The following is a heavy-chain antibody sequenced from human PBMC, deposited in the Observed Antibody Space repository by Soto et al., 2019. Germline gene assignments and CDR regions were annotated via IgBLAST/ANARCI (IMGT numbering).Heavy chain of an antibody. V-gene: IGHV1-69*01. CDR3: ARRGYSYAQETGQLDS. Sequence: QVQLLQSGAEVRKPGSSVKVSCKASGGTFNTHSINWVRQAPGQGLEWMGGIIPLFGTGNYAQKFQGRVTITADESTSTAYMELSSLRSEDTAVYYCARRGYSYAQETGQLDSWGQGTLLTVSS. J-gene: IGHJ4*02. CDR2: IIPLFGTG. D-gene: IGHD5-18*01. CDR1: GGTFNTHS.